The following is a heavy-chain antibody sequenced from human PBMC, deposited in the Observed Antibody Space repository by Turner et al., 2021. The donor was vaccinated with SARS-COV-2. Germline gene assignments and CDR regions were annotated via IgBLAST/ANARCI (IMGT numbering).Heavy chain of an antibody. CDR1: GGSISSSSYY. Sequence: QQQRQESGPGLVKASETLSPTCNVSGGSISSSSYYWGWIRQPPGKGLEWIGSMYYSGDTSYIPSLKSLVTISVDTSNTQFSLKLTSVTAADTSFYYCARRTSRLGICYFDLWGRGTLVTVSS. CDR3: ARRTSRLGICYFDL. J-gene: IGHJ2*01. V-gene: IGHV4-39*01. D-gene: IGHD1-20*01. CDR2: MYYSGDT.